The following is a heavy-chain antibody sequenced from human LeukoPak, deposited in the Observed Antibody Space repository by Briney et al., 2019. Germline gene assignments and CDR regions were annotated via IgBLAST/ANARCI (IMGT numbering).Heavy chain of an antibody. CDR2: IYTSGNT. Sequence: PSQTLSLTCTVSGGSIRRGSYYWSWIRQPAGKGLEWIGRIYTSGNTNYNPSLKSRVTISLDTSKNQFSLKLSSVTAADTAVYYCARGGRDFWSGYYGKYYYYGMDVWGQGTTVTVSS. CDR1: GGSIRRGSYY. V-gene: IGHV4-61*02. J-gene: IGHJ6*02. D-gene: IGHD3-3*01. CDR3: ARGGRDFWSGYYGKYYYYGMDV.